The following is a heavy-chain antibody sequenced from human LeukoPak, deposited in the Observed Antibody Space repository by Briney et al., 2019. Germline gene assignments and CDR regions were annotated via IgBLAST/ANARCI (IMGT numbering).Heavy chain of an antibody. D-gene: IGHD2-15*01. CDR2: ISAYNGNT. J-gene: IGHJ4*02. V-gene: IGHV1-18*01. CDR1: GYTFTSYG. CDR3: ARERLSVVVVAATLDY. Sequence: GASVKVSCKASGYTFTSYGISWVRQAPGQGLEWMGWISAYNGNTNYAQKLQGRVTMTTDTSTSTAYMELRSLRSDDTAVYYCARERLSVVVVAATLDYWGQGTLVTVSS.